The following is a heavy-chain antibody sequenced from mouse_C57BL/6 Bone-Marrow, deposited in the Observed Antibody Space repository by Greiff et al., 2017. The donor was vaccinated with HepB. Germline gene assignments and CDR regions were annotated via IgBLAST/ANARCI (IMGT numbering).Heavy chain of an antibody. CDR1: GYTFTSYW. Sequence: QVQLQQPGAELVKPGASVKLSCKASGYTFTSYWMHWVKQRPGQGLEWIGMIPPNSGSTNYNEKFKIKATLTVDKSTSTAYMQLSSLTSEDSAVYYCTRRGIYDYALYYWGQGTTLTVSS. CDR2: IPPNSGST. CDR3: TRRGIYDYALYY. J-gene: IGHJ2*01. D-gene: IGHD2-4*01. V-gene: IGHV1-64*01.